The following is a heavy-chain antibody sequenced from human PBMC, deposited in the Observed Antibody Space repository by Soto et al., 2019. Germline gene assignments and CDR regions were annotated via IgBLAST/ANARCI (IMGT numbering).Heavy chain of an antibody. Sequence: QVHLVQSGAEVREPGASVKVSCTASGYTFTSYPLHWVRQAPGQRLEWMGRLNVGNGNTDYSQNFQGRVTFTRDTFASTAYLELSSLTSEDTAVYYCAREGEVCGGRCWTYSLFDPWGQGTLVSVAS. CDR2: LNVGNGNT. CDR1: GYTFTSYP. J-gene: IGHJ5*02. CDR3: AREGEVCGGRCWTYSLFDP. V-gene: IGHV1-3*01. D-gene: IGHD2-15*01.